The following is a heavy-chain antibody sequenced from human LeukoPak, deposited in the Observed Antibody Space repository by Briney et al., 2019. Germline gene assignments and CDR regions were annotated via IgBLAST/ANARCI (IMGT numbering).Heavy chain of an antibody. J-gene: IGHJ4*02. D-gene: IGHD5-24*01. Sequence: NTSETLSLTCPVSSGPISSGVYYWSWIRQHPGKGLEWIGYIYYSGSTYYNPSLKSRVTISVDTSKNQFSLKLSSVTAADTAVYYCARGVRWLQLSYFDYWGQGTLVTVSS. CDR2: IYYSGST. CDR3: ARGVRWLQLSYFDY. V-gene: IGHV4-31*03. CDR1: SGPISSGVYY.